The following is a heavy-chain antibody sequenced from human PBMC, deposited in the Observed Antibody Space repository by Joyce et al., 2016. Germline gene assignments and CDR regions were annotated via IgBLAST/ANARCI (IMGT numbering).Heavy chain of an antibody. CDR1: GFTFRSSG. Sequence: QVQLVESGGGVVQPGRSLRLSCAASGFTFRSSGMHGVRQAPGKGLEWVAVISSDEGHKYVADSVRGRCTISEDNSKNTLYLQMNSLRAEDTAVYYCAKSPQFVWGQGTTVIVS. V-gene: IGHV3-30*18. CDR3: AKSPQFV. CDR2: ISSDEGHK. J-gene: IGHJ6*02.